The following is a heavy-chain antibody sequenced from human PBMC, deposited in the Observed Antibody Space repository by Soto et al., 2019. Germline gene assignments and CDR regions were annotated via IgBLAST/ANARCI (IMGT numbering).Heavy chain of an antibody. CDR1: GGSISSNY. Sequence: EPLSLTCTVSGGSISSNYWTWIRQPPGKGLEWIGYVYNSGSTNYNPSLKSRVTISEDTSKSQFSLKVNSMTAADTAVYYCARYRREAVAGYTLDNWGQGILVTVSS. CDR2: VYNSGST. D-gene: IGHD6-13*01. J-gene: IGHJ4*02. CDR3: ARYRREAVAGYTLDN. V-gene: IGHV4-59*01.